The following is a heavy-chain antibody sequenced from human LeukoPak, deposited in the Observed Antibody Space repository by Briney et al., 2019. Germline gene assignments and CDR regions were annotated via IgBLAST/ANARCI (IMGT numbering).Heavy chain of an antibody. CDR1: GFTFSSYS. V-gene: IGHV3-21*01. Sequence: GGSLRLSCAASGFTFSSYSMNWVRQAPGKGLEWVSSISSSSSYIHYADSVKGRFTISRDNAKNSLYLQMNSLRAEDTAVYYCAREGVLLWFGESYYYMDVWGKGTTVTISS. CDR3: AREGVLLWFGESYYYMDV. CDR2: ISSSSSYI. D-gene: IGHD3-10*01. J-gene: IGHJ6*03.